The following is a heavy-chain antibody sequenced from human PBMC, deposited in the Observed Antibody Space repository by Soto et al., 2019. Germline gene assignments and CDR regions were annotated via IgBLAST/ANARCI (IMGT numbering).Heavy chain of an antibody. CDR2: LGAADDP. Sequence: GGSLRLSCAASGFTFSAYDMHWVRQVPGKGLEWVSALGAADDPYYLRSVKSRITINPDTSKNQFSLQLDSVTPEDTAVYYCARGGSGWYPDLLYYYGMDVWGQGTTVTVSS. J-gene: IGHJ6*02. CDR3: ARGGSGWYPDLLYYYGMDV. CDR1: GFTFSAYD. D-gene: IGHD6-19*01. V-gene: IGHV3-13*05.